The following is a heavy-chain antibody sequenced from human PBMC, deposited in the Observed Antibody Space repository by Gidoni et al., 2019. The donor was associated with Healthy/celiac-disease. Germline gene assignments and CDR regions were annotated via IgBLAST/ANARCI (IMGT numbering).Heavy chain of an antibody. Sequence: ELLLVESGGGVVNAGASLRPSCAAAGFTLSSYIMNWFRQAPGRGLEWVSSISTSSSYKYYADSVQGRFTISGDNAKNSLYLQMNSLRAEDTAVYYCAKGYCSSTSCYNRYWFDPWGQGTLVTVSS. D-gene: IGHD2-2*02. CDR3: AKGYCSSTSCYNRYWFDP. J-gene: IGHJ5*02. CDR1: GFTLSSYI. CDR2: ISTSSSYK. V-gene: IGHV3-21*01.